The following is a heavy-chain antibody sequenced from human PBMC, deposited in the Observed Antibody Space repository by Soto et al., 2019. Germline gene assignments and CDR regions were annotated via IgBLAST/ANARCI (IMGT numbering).Heavy chain of an antibody. D-gene: IGHD3-3*02. CDR2: IITIFGTP. J-gene: IGHJ6*02. CDR3: VKVLGPLWGNYGVDV. Sequence: SVKVSCKAAGGAFSNHAISWVRQAPVQGLEWMGGIITIFGTPMYAQEFKGRVTITADKSMSTVYMELSSLRAEDTAVYYCVKVLGPLWGNYGVDVWGQGATVTVSS. V-gene: IGHV1-69*06. CDR1: GGAFSNHA.